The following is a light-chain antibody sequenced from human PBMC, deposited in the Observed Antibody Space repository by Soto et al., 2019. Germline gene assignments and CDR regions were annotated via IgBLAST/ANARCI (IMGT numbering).Light chain of an antibody. Sequence: EIVMTQSPATLSVSLGERATLSCRASQSVRSSLAWYQQKPGQTPRLLIYDASTRAPGIPARFSGSGSGTELTLTISSLQSDDFAVYHCQQYNNWPPTFGHGTKVDIK. J-gene: IGKJ3*01. CDR3: QQYNNWPPT. V-gene: IGKV3-15*01. CDR2: DAS. CDR1: QSVRSS.